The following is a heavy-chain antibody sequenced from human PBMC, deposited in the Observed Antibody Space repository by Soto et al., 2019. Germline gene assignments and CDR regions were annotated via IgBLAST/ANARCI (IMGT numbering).Heavy chain of an antibody. J-gene: IGHJ4*02. CDR1: GYSFTSYW. V-gene: IGHV5-10-1*01. D-gene: IGHD6-13*01. CDR2: IDPSDSYT. CDR3: ARLQAAAGDNDLTFDY. Sequence: EVQLVQSGAEVKKPGESLRISCKGSGYSFTSYWISWVRQMPGKGLEWMGRIDPSDSYTNYSPSFQGHVTISADKSISNGYLQGSSLKASDTAMYYCARLQAAAGDNDLTFDYWGQGTLVTVSS.